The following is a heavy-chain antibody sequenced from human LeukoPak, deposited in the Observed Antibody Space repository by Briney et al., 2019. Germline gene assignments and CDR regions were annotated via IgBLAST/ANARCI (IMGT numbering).Heavy chain of an antibody. CDR1: GCSISSYY. CDR2: ICYSGST. Sequence: SETLSITCTVSGCSISSYYWSWIRQHPGKGLEWIGYICYSGSTNYNPSLKSRVTISVDTSKNQFSLKLSSVTAADTAVYYCARSDCTNGVCYGAEYFQHWGQGTLVTVSS. D-gene: IGHD2-8*01. J-gene: IGHJ1*01. V-gene: IGHV4-59*01. CDR3: ARSDCTNGVCYGAEYFQH.